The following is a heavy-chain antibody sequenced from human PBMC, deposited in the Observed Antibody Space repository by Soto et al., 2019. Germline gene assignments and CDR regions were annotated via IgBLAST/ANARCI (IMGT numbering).Heavy chain of an antibody. CDR2: INHSGST. CDR3: AGREFASSSFHYYYYAVDV. CDR1: GASFCDYC. Sequence: PSETLSLTCAVYGASFCDYCWTGIRQPPGKGLEWIGEINHSGSTNFNPSLKSRVAISADTSRNQFSLRVTSVTAADTAVYYCAGREFASSSFHYYYYAVDVWGQGTTVTVAS. J-gene: IGHJ6*02. D-gene: IGHD6-6*01. V-gene: IGHV4-34*01.